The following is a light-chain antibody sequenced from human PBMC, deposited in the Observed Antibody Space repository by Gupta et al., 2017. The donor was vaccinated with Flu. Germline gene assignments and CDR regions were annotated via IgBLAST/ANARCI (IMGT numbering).Light chain of an antibody. J-gene: IGKJ3*01. V-gene: IGKV1-12*01. CDR2: AAS. CDR1: RDISNW. CDR3: QQSNSFPFT. Sequence: VSASVGDRVTITCRASRDISNWLVWYQQKPGKAPKLLIYAASNLQSWVPSRFSGSGSGTDFTLTINSRQPEDFATYYCQQSNSFPFTFGHGTNVDIK.